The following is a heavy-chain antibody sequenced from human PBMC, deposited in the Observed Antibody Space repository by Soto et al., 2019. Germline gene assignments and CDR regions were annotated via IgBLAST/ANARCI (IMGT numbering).Heavy chain of an antibody. CDR2: ISSSGSTI. J-gene: IGHJ5*02. CDR1: GFTFSDYY. V-gene: IGHV3-11*01. CDR3: ARDYPTDYYDSSGYRYNWFDL. D-gene: IGHD3-22*01. Sequence: GGSLRLSCAASGFTFSDYYMSWIRQAPGKGLEWVSYISSSGSTIYYADSVKGRFTISRDNAKNSLYLQMNSLRAEDTAVYYCARDYPTDYYDSSGYRYNWFDLWGQGNLVTVS.